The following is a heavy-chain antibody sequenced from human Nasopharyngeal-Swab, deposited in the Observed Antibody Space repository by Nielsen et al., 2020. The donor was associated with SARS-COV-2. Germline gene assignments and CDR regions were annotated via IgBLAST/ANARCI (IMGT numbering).Heavy chain of an antibody. CDR3: ARQGVFVPAYFHQYYMDV. V-gene: IGHV3-7*03. CDR1: GFSFSTYW. D-gene: IGHD3-16*02. J-gene: IGHJ6*03. CDR2: IKQDGSEK. Sequence: GESLKISFAASGFSFSTYWMTWVRQAPGKGLEWVANIKQDGSEKYYVDSVKGRFTVSRDIPKNLLYLQVNSLRAEDTAVYYCARQGVFVPAYFHQYYMDVWGKGTTVTVSS.